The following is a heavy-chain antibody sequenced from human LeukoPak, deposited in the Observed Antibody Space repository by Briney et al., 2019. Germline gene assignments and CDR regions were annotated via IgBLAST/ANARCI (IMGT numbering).Heavy chain of an antibody. Sequence: PSGTLSLTCTVSGGSISSYYWSWIRQPPGKGLEWIGYIYYSGTTNYNPSLKSRVTMSVDTSKNQFSLKLISVTAADTAVFFCARSKTLAPHFDYWGQGTLVTISS. V-gene: IGHV4-59*01. CDR2: IYYSGTT. J-gene: IGHJ4*02. CDR3: ARSKTLAPHFDY. CDR1: GGSISSYY.